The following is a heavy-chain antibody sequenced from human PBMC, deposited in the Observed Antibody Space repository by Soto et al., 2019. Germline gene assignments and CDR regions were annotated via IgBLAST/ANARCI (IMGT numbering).Heavy chain of an antibody. J-gene: IGHJ6*03. CDR1: GGSISSSSYY. CDR2: IFYSGST. V-gene: IGHV4-39*01. CDR3: ARHAYSNYVWPYYYYYYYMDV. D-gene: IGHD4-4*01. Sequence: PSETLSLTCTVSGGSISSSSYYWGWIRQPPGKGLEWIGSIFYSGSTYYNPSFKIRVTISVDTSKNHFSLKLSSVTAADTAVYYFARHAYSNYVWPYYYYYYYMDVWGKGTTVTVSS.